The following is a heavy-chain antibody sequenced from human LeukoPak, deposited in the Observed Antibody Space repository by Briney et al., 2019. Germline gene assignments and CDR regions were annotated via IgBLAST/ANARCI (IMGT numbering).Heavy chain of an antibody. J-gene: IGHJ4*02. Sequence: SQTLSLTCTVSGDSISSGDYYWGWIRQPPGKGLEWIGSIYYSGSTYYNTSLKSRVTISLDTSKNQFSLKLNSVTAADTAVYYCARGSYFNVWGGIDYWGQGTLVTVSS. CDR1: GDSISSGDYY. D-gene: IGHD3-10*01. CDR2: IYYSGST. V-gene: IGHV4-39*01. CDR3: ARGSYFNVWGGIDY.